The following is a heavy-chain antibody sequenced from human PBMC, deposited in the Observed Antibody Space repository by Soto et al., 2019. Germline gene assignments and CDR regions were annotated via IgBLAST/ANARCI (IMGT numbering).Heavy chain of an antibody. J-gene: IGHJ6*02. CDR2: IYYSGST. CDR1: GGSISSYY. CDR3: ARSYCSGGSCYLLGYYGMDV. V-gene: IGHV4-59*01. D-gene: IGHD2-15*01. Sequence: NPSETLSLTCTVSGGSISSYYWSWIRQPPGKGLEWIGYIYYSGSTNYNPSLKSRVTISVDTSKNQFSLKLSSVTAADTAVYYCARSYCSGGSCYLLGYYGMDVWGQGTTVTVSS.